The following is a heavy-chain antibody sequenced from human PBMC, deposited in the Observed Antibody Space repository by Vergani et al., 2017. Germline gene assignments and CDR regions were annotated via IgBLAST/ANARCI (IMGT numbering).Heavy chain of an antibody. CDR3: ARDFLWSGYQEYDAFDI. V-gene: IGHV1-69*01. Sequence: QVQLVQSGAEVKKPGSSVKVSCKASGGTFSSYAISWVGQAPGQGLEWMGGIIPIFGTANYAQKFQGRVTITADESTSTAYMELSSLRSEDTAVYYCARDFLWSGYQEYDAFDIWGQGTMVTVSS. CDR2: IIPIFGTA. CDR1: GGTFSSYA. D-gene: IGHD3-3*01. J-gene: IGHJ3*02.